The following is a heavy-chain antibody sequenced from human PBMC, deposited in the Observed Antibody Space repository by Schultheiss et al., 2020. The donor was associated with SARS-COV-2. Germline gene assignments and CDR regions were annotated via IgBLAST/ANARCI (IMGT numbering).Heavy chain of an antibody. Sequence: GGSLRLSCAASGFTFSSYAMHWVRQAPGKGLEWVAVISYDGSNKYYADSVKGRFTISRDNSKNTLYLQMNSLRAEDTAVYYCARAGHQYSSRCWFDPWGQGTLVTVSS. CDR1: GFTFSSYA. J-gene: IGHJ5*02. CDR2: ISYDGSNK. CDR3: ARAGHQYSSRCWFDP. V-gene: IGHV3-30-3*01. D-gene: IGHD6-6*01.